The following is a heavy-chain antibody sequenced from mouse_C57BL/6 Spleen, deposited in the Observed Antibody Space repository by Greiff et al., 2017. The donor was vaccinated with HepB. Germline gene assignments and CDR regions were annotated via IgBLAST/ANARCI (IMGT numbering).Heavy chain of an antibody. CDR1: GYTFTSYW. J-gene: IGHJ4*01. D-gene: IGHD2-5*01. Sequence: VQLQQPGAELVRPGSSVKLSCKASGYTFTSYWMHWVKQRPIQGLEWIGNIDPSDSETHYNQKFKDKATLTVDKSSSTAYMQLSSLTSEDSAVYYCARWGSNYPMDYWGQGTSVTVSS. V-gene: IGHV1-52*01. CDR3: ARWGSNYPMDY. CDR2: IDPSDSET.